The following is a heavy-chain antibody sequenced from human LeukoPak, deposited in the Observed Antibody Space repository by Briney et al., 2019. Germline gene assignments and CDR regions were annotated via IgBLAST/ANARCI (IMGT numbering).Heavy chain of an antibody. D-gene: IGHD4-23*01. CDR1: GGSISSSSYY. Sequence: SETLSLTCTVSGGSISSSSYYWGWIRQPPGKGLEWIGSIYHSGSTYYNPSLKSRVTISVDTSKNQFSLKLSSVTAADTAVYYCARSAATVVLDAFDIWGQGTMVTVSS. CDR2: IYHSGST. CDR3: ARSAATVVLDAFDI. V-gene: IGHV4-39*07. J-gene: IGHJ3*02.